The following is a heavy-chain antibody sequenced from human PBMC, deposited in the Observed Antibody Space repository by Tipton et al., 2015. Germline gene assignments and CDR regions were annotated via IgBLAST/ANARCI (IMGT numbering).Heavy chain of an antibody. V-gene: IGHV6-1*01. CDR1: GDSVSSNSAA. J-gene: IGHJ3*02. D-gene: IGHD3/OR15-3a*01. Sequence: PGLVKPSQTLSLTCDISGDSVSSNSAAWNWIRQSPSRGLEWLGRTYYRSKWYNDYAESVKRRITFNADTSKNHFSLQLNSVTPEDTAVYYCAREWVAIFGLLVNAFDIWGQGTKVTVSS. CDR2: TYYRSKWYN. CDR3: AREWVAIFGLLVNAFDI.